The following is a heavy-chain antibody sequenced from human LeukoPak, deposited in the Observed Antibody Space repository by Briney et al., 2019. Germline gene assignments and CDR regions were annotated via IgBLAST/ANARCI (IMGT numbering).Heavy chain of an antibody. CDR3: ARVLLPLYGMDV. V-gene: IGHV3-33*01. Sequence: GGSLRLSCAASGFTFSSYGMHWVRQAPGKGLEWVAVIWYDGSKYYADSVKGRFTISRDNSKNTLYLQMNSLRAEDTAVYYCARVLLPLYGMDVWGQGTTVTASS. CDR1: GFTFSSYG. J-gene: IGHJ6*02. D-gene: IGHD3-10*01. CDR2: IWYDGSK.